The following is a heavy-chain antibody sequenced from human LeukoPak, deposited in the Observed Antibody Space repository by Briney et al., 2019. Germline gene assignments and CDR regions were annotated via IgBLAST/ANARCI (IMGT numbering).Heavy chain of an antibody. CDR1: GYTFTSYD. D-gene: IGHD6-13*01. CDR3: ARGPPAGSGSSWYEY. J-gene: IGHJ4*02. CDR2: MNPNSGNT. Sequence: ASVKVSCTAPGYTFTSYDINWVRQATGQGLEWMGWMNPNSGNTGYAQKFQGRVTMTRNTSISTAYMELNSLRSEDTALYYCARGPPAGSGSSWYEYWGQGTLVTVSS. V-gene: IGHV1-8*01.